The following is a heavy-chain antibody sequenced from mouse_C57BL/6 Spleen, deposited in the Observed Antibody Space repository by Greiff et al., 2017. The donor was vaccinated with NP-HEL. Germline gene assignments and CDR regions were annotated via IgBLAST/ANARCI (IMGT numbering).Heavy chain of an antibody. CDR2: ISSGGSYT. J-gene: IGHJ2*01. D-gene: IGHD2-2*01. V-gene: IGHV5-6*02. Sequence: DVKLVESGGDLVKPGGSLKLSCAASGFTFSSYGMSWVRQTPDKRLEWVATISSGGSYTYYPDSVKGRFTISRDNAKNTLYLQMSSLKSEDTAMYYCAIGYDEGYWGQGTTLTVSS. CDR3: AIGYDEGY. CDR1: GFTFSSYG.